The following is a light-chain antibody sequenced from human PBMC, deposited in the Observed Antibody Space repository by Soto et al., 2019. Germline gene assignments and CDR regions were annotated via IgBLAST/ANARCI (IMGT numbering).Light chain of an antibody. CDR1: TGAVTSGHY. V-gene: IGLV7-46*01. Sequence: QAVVTQEPSLTVSPGGTVTLTCGSSTGAVTSGHYPYWFQQKPGQAPRTLIYDTSYKHSWTPARFSGSLLGGNAALTLSGAQPEDEAEYYCLLAYRGARVFGGGTQLTVL. J-gene: IGLJ3*02. CDR2: DTS. CDR3: LLAYRGARV.